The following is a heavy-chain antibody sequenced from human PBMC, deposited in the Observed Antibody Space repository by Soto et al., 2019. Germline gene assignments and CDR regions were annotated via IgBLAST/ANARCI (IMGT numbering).Heavy chain of an antibody. CDR1: GFTFSSYG. CDR3: AKDQPNSEYDFWSGYYAAPNFDLIY. J-gene: IGHJ4*02. Sequence: GGSLRLSCAASGFTFSSYGMHWVRQAPGKGLEWVAVISYDGSNKYYADSVKGRFTISRDNSKNTLYLQMNSLRAEDTAVYYCAKDQPNSEYDFWSGYYAAPNFDLIYWGQGTLVTVSS. V-gene: IGHV3-30*18. CDR2: ISYDGSNK. D-gene: IGHD3-3*01.